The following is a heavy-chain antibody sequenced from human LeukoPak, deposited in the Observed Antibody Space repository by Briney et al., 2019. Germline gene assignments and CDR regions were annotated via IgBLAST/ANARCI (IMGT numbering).Heavy chain of an antibody. J-gene: IGHJ3*02. V-gene: IGHV3-9*01. CDR1: GFTFDDYA. CDR2: INWKSGNI. CDR3: ARGARSRWLQLRVPTMGAFDI. D-gene: IGHD5-24*01. Sequence: PGGSLRLSCAASGFTFDDYAMHWVRQAPGKGLEWVSGINWKSGNIGYADSVKGRFTISRDNAKNSLYLQMNSLRAEDTAVYYCARGARSRWLQLRVPTMGAFDIWGQGTMVTVSS.